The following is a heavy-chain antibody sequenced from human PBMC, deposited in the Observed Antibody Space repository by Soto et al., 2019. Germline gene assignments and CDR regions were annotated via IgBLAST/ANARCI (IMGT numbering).Heavy chain of an antibody. CDR2: ISSSGNTI. J-gene: IGHJ5*02. D-gene: IGHD6-19*01. V-gene: IGHV3-11*01. CDR1: GFTFSDQY. Sequence: VQLVESGGGLVKPGGSLRLSCAASGFTFSDQYMSWIRQAPGKGLEWVSYISSSGNTIYYADSVKGRFTISRDNAKNALYLQMSSLRPEDTAVYYCARDLAVAGRWFDPWGQGTLVTVSS. CDR3: ARDLAVAGRWFDP.